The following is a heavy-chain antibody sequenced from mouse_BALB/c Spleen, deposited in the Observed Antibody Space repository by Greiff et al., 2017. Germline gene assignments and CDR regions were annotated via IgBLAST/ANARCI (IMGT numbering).Heavy chain of an antibody. CDR2: ISSGGGST. J-gene: IGHJ3*01. Sequence: EVQVVESGGGLVKPGGSLKLSCAASGFAFSSYDMSWVRQTPEKRLEWVAYISSGGGSTYYPDTVKGRFTISRDNAKNTLYPQMSSLKSEDTAMYYCARHGYYGSSSQLPCAYWGQGTLVTVSA. CDR1: GFAFSSYD. D-gene: IGHD1-1*01. V-gene: IGHV5-12-1*01. CDR3: ARHGYYGSSSQLPCAY.